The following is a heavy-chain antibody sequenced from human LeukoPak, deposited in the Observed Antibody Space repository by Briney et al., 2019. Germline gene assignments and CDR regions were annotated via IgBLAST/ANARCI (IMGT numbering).Heavy chain of an antibody. J-gene: IGHJ4*02. V-gene: IGHV4-4*09. D-gene: IGHD3-16*01. CDR2: ISSSGGT. CDR3: ARLLDWGPFDF. Sequence: PSETLSLTCTVSGGSISSHYWSWVRQTPEKGLELIGYISSSGGTKYNASLKSRVSISMDTSMNQFSLKLTSVTAADTAVFYCARLLDWGPFDFWGQGTLVTGSS. CDR1: GGSISSHY.